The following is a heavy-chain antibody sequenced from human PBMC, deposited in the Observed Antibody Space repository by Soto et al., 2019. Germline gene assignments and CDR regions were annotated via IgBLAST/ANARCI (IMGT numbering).Heavy chain of an antibody. D-gene: IGHD1-26*01. Sequence: QVQLVESGGGVVQPGRSLRLSCAASGFTFSSYAMHWVRQAPGKGLEWVAVISYDGSNKYYADSVKGRFTISRDNSKNTVYLQMNSLRAEDTAVYYCARDSVGATTGGDYYYGMDVWGQGTTVTVSS. CDR1: GFTFSSYA. CDR3: ARDSVGATTGGDYYYGMDV. J-gene: IGHJ6*02. CDR2: ISYDGSNK. V-gene: IGHV3-30-3*01.